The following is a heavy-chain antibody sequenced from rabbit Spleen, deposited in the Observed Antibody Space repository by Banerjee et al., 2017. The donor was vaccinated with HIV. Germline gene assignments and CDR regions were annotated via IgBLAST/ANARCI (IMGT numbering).Heavy chain of an antibody. Sequence: QEQLEESGGDLVKPEGSLTLTCTASGVSFSSYQDMCWIRQAPGKGPEWIACIYIGDGSTYYASWARGRFALSKSSSTAVPQQMTSLTAADTATYVCARTTGYLGAGSYDLWGPVTLVTVS. CDR1: GVSFSSYQD. CDR3: ARTTGYLGAGSYDL. J-gene: IGHJ4*01. V-gene: IGHV1S45*01. D-gene: IGHD3-1*01. CDR2: IYIGDGST.